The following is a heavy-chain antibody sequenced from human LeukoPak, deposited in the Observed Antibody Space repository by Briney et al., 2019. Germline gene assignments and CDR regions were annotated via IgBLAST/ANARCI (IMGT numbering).Heavy chain of an antibody. CDR1: GFTVSSYS. CDR3: ARENFPAYFDY. Sequence: PGGSLRLSCAASGFTVSSYSMNWVRQAPGKGLEWVSYISSSSSTIYYADSVKGLFTISRDNAKHSLYLQMNSLGAEDTAVYYCARENFPAYFDYWGQGTLVTVSS. J-gene: IGHJ4*02. CDR2: ISSSSSTI. V-gene: IGHV3-48*01.